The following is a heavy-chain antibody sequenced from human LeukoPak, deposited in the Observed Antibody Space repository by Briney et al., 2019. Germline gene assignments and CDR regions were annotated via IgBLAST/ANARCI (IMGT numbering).Heavy chain of an antibody. Sequence: SETLSLTCTVSGGSISSYYWSWVRQPPGKGLEWFGYIYYSGSTKYNPSLMSRVTISVDTSKNQFSLKLSSVTDADAAVYYCARAVDTAMVLDYWGQRALVTVSS. CDR1: GGSISSYY. V-gene: IGHV4-59*01. CDR3: ARAVDTAMVLDY. J-gene: IGHJ4*02. CDR2: IYYSGST. D-gene: IGHD5-18*01.